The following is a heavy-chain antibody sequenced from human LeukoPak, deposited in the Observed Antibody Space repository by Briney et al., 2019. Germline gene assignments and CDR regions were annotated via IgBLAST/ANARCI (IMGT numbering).Heavy chain of an antibody. J-gene: IGHJ6*03. D-gene: IGHD4-11*01. CDR2: INHSGST. CDR1: GGSFSGYY. V-gene: IGHV4-34*01. Sequence: SETLSLTCAVYGGSFSGYYWSWIRQPPGRGLEWIGEINHSGSTNYNPSLKSRVTISVDTSKNQFSLKLSSVTAADTAVYYCARGRPTTVTTKYYYMDVWGKGTTVTVSS. CDR3: ARGRPTTVTTKYYYMDV.